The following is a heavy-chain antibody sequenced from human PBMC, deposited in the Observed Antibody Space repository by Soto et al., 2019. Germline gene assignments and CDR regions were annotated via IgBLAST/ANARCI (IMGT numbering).Heavy chain of an antibody. Sequence: LKLSCAASGFIFRMYWMHWVLQSPRKGLVWIARIYNDGTYSDYADSVRGLFTISRDSVNDTLYLQRNNLRAEESGLYYSTRGTPPISTGTGAYWGQGTQVTVSS. CDR3: TRGTPPISTGTGAY. CDR1: GFIFRMYW. D-gene: IGHD3-10*01. CDR2: IYNDGTYS. J-gene: IGHJ4*02. V-gene: IGHV3-74*01.